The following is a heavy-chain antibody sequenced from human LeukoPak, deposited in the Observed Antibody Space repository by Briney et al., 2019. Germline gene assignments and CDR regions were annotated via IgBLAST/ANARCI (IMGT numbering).Heavy chain of an antibody. J-gene: IGHJ4*02. CDR3: ARGTPPDY. CDR1: GFTFSTYS. D-gene: IGHD1-14*01. V-gene: IGHV3-48*02. Sequence: GGSLRLSCAASGFTFSTYSMNWVRQAPGKGLEWVSYISSSSGTIYYADSVKGRFTISRDNAKNSRFLRMNSPRDEDTAVYYCARGTPPDYWGQGTLVTVSS. CDR2: ISSSSGTI.